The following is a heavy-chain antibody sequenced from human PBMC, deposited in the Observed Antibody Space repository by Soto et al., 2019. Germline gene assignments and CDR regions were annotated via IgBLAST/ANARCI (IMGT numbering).Heavy chain of an antibody. D-gene: IGHD3-10*01. Sequence: GWSLRLACASSVLAFISYAMSWVRQAPGKGLEWVSGISGSGGSTYYADSVKGRFSISRDNSKNTLYLQMNSLRAEDTAVYYCAKDLDYYGSGILPWGQGTLVTVSS. J-gene: IGHJ5*02. V-gene: IGHV3-23*01. CDR2: ISGSGGST. CDR1: VLAFISYA. CDR3: AKDLDYYGSGILP.